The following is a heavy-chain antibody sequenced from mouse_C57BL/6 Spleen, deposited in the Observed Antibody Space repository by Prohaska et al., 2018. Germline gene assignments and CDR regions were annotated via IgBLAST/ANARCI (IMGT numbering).Heavy chain of an antibody. D-gene: IGHD2-5*01. CDR3: ARLGYYSNYDWYFDV. J-gene: IGHJ1*03. Sequence: NSLEWIGDINPNNGGTIYNQKLKGKPTLTVDKFSITAYMELRSLTSEDTAVYYWARLGYYSNYDWYFDVWGTGTTVTVSS. V-gene: IGHV1-18*01. CDR2: INPNNGGT.